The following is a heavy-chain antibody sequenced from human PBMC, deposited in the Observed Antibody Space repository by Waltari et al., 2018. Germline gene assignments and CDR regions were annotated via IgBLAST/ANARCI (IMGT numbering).Heavy chain of an antibody. CDR3: VRGEDY. J-gene: IGHJ4*02. Sequence: EVQLVQSGGCLVKPGGSLRLSCAASGFTVIHYWRTWVCQAPGKGLEWVASVKEDGSQKYYVDSVKGRFTISRDNADESLHLQMNSLTAGDTAVYYCVRGEDYWGQGTLVTVSS. V-gene: IGHV3-7*03. CDR2: VKEDGSQK. CDR1: GFTVIHYW.